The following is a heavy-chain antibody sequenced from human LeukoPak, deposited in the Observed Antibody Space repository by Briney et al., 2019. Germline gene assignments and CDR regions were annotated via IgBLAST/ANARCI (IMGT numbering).Heavy chain of an antibody. D-gene: IGHD3-22*01. CDR1: GFTFSSYS. V-gene: IGHV3-21*01. CDR2: ISSSSSYI. Sequence: GGSLRLSCAASGFTFSSYSMNWVRQAPGKGLEWVSSISSSSSYIYYADSAKGRFTISRDNAKNSLYLQMNSLRAEDTAVYCCARDSSGYHSYFDYWGQGTLVTVSS. J-gene: IGHJ4*02. CDR3: ARDSSGYHSYFDY.